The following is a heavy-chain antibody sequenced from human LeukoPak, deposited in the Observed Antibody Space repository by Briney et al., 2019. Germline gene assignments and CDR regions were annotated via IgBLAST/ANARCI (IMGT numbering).Heavy chain of an antibody. CDR3: AKVAVAGKRVTWYFDL. CDR2: IYYSGST. J-gene: IGHJ2*01. V-gene: IGHV4-39*01. Sequence: PSETLSLTCTVSGGSISSSSYYWGWIRQPPGKGLEWIGSIYYSGSTYYNPSLKSRVTISVDTSKNQFSLKLSSVTAADTAVYYCAKVAVAGKRVTWYFDLWGRGTLVTVSS. CDR1: GGSISSSSYY. D-gene: IGHD6-19*01.